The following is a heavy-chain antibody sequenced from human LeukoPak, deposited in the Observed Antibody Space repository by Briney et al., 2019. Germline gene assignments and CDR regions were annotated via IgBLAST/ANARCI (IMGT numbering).Heavy chain of an antibody. J-gene: IGHJ6*02. CDR3: ARSYYYGSYGMEV. V-gene: IGHV4-39*01. Sequence: PSETLSLTCTVSGGSISSSSYYWGRIRQPPGKGLEWMGSIYYSGSTYYNPSLKSRVTISVDTSNNQFSLKLSSVTAADTAVYYCARSYYYGSYGMEVWGQGNTVTVSS. CDR2: IYYSGST. D-gene: IGHD3-10*01. CDR1: GGSISSSSYY.